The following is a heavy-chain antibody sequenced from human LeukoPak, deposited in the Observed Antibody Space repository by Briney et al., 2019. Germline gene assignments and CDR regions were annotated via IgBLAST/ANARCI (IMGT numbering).Heavy chain of an antibody. CDR1: GFTFSSYA. CDR2: ISYDGSNK. Sequence: GGSLRLSCAASGFTFSSYAMHCVRQAPGKGLEWVAVISYDGSNKYYADSVKGRFTISRDNSKNTLYLQMNSLRAEDTAVYYCARVGNSYDQDYYYYGMDVWGQGTTVAVSS. CDR3: ARVGNSYDQDYYYYGMDV. J-gene: IGHJ6*02. V-gene: IGHV3-30-3*01. D-gene: IGHD3-22*01.